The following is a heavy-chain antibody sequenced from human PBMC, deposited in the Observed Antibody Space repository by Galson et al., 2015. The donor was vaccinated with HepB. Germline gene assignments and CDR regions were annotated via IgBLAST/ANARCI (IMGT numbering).Heavy chain of an antibody. CDR2: INHSGST. D-gene: IGHD3-10*01. J-gene: IGHJ3*02. CDR1: DGSFSGYY. Sequence: SETLSLTCAVYDGSFSGYYWSWIRQPPGKGLEWIGEINHSGSTNYNPSLKSRVTISVDTSENQFSLKLNSVTAADTAVFYCARGELYYYGSGSYYRSHDAFDIWGQGTMVTVSS. V-gene: IGHV4-34*01. CDR3: ARGELYYYGSGSYYRSHDAFDI.